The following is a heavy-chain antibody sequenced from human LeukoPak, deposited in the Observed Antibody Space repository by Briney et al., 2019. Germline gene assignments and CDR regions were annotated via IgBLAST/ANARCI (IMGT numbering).Heavy chain of an antibody. CDR2: IIPIFGTA. Sequence: SVKVSCKASGGTFSSYAISWVRQAPGQGLEWMGGIIPIFGTANYAQKFQGRVTITADESTSTAYMELSSLRSEDTAVYYCARGFEWDTAYCGGDCYRYGMDVWGQGTTVTVSS. V-gene: IGHV1-69*13. CDR3: ARGFEWDTAYCGGDCYRYGMDV. J-gene: IGHJ6*02. D-gene: IGHD2-21*02. CDR1: GGTFSSYA.